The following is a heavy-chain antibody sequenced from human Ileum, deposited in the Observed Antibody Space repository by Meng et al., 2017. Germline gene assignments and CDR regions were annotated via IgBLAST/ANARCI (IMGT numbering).Heavy chain of an antibody. Sequence: QVQLQESGPGLVEPSEALSLTCTVSGGSISNYYWSWIRQPPGKGLEWIGYIHNSATTKYSPSLKSRVTISEDTSKNQFSLKLSSVTAADTAVYYCAATPGHSYGYGVDYWGQGTLVTVSS. J-gene: IGHJ4*02. CDR2: IHNSATT. V-gene: IGHV4-59*08. D-gene: IGHD5-18*01. CDR3: AATPGHSYGYGVDY. CDR1: GGSISNYY.